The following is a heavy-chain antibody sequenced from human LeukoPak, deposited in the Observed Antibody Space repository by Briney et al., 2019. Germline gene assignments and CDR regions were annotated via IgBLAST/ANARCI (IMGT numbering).Heavy chain of an antibody. V-gene: IGHV3-30-3*01. CDR3: ARGGDILTGYFDY. D-gene: IGHD3-9*01. CDR1: GFTFSSYA. J-gene: IGHJ4*02. Sequence: GGSLRLSCAASGFTFSSYAIHWVRQAPGKGLEWVAVISYDGSNKYYADSVKGRFTISRDNSKNTLYLQMNSLRAEDTAVYYCARGGDILTGYFDYWGQGTLVTVSS. CDR2: ISYDGSNK.